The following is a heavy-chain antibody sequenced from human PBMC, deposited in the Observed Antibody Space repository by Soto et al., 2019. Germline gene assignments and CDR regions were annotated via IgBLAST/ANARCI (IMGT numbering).Heavy chain of an antibody. D-gene: IGHD3-22*01. Sequence: GGSLRLSCAASGFTFSSYGMHWVRQAPGKGLEWVAVISYDGSNKYYADSVKGRFTISRDNSKNTLYLQMNSLRAEDTAVYYCAKDTHYYDSSGYYRYYYYYGMDVWGQGTTVTSP. CDR3: AKDTHYYDSSGYYRYYYYYGMDV. V-gene: IGHV3-30*18. CDR1: GFTFSSYG. CDR2: ISYDGSNK. J-gene: IGHJ6*02.